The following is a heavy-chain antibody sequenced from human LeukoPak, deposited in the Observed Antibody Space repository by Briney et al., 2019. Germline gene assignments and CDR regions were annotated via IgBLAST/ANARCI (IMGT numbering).Heavy chain of an antibody. Sequence: SETLSLTCTVSGGSISSYYWSWIRQPAGKGLEWIGRIYTSGSTNYNPSLKSRVTMSVDTSKNQFSLKLSSVTAADTAVYYCARGPRGSYPRGWYFDLWGRGTLVTVSS. CDR3: ARGPRGSYPRGWYFDL. D-gene: IGHD1-26*01. CDR1: GGSISSYY. V-gene: IGHV4-4*07. J-gene: IGHJ2*01. CDR2: IYTSGST.